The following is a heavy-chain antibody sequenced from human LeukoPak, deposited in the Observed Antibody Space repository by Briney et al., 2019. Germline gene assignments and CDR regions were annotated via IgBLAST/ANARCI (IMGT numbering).Heavy chain of an antibody. J-gene: IGHJ4*02. CDR3: ARRAPYRVRGVTYDY. Sequence: SETLSLTCTVSGGSISYSYWSWIRQPAGEGLEWIGRIYTSGSTNFNPSLKSRVTISVDTSKNQFSLKLSSVTAADTAVYYCARRAPYRVRGVTYDYWGQGTLVTVSS. D-gene: IGHD3-10*01. V-gene: IGHV4-4*07. CDR2: IYTSGST. CDR1: GGSISYSY.